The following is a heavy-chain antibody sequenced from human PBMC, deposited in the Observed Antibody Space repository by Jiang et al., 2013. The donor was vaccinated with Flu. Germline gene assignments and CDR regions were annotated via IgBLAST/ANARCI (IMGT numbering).Heavy chain of an antibody. V-gene: IGHV4-34*01. D-gene: IGHD4-23*01. CDR3: ARGRSSPSTVRVVTPLVLYYYYMDV. Sequence: VLLKPSETLSLTCAVYGGSFSGYYWSWIRQPPGKGLEWIGEINHSGSTNYNPSLKSRVTISVDTSKNQFSLKLSSVTAADTAVYYCARGRSSPSTVRVVTPLVLYYYYMDVWGKGTTVTVSS. CDR2: INHSGST. J-gene: IGHJ6*03. CDR1: GGSFSGYY.